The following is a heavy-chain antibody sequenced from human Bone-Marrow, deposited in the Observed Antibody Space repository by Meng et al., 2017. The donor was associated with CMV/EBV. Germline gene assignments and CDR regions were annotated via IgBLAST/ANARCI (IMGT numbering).Heavy chain of an antibody. CDR2: ISWNSGSI. J-gene: IGHJ4*02. CDR1: GFTFDDYA. V-gene: IGHV3-9*01. CDR3: AKGDDSSSSGGTFAY. Sequence: SLKISCAASGFTFDDYAMHWVRQAPGKGLEWVSGISWNSGSIGYADSVKGRFTISRDNAKNSLYLQMNSLRAEDTALYYCAKGDDSSSSGGTFAYWGQGHRVHGSS. D-gene: IGHD6-6*01.